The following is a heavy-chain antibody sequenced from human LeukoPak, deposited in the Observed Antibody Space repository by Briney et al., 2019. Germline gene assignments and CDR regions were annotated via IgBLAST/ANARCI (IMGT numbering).Heavy chain of an antibody. D-gene: IGHD2-2*01. CDR2: IYYSGST. CDR3: ATIPLPAAGYYYYYMDV. CDR1: GGSISSGDYY. J-gene: IGHJ6*03. Sequence: SETLSLTCTVSGGSISSGDYYWSWIRQPPGKGLEWIGYIYYSGSTYYNPSLKSRVTISVDTSKNQFSLKLSSVTAADTAVYYCATIPLPAAGYYYYYMDVWGKGTKVTVSS. V-gene: IGHV4-30-4*08.